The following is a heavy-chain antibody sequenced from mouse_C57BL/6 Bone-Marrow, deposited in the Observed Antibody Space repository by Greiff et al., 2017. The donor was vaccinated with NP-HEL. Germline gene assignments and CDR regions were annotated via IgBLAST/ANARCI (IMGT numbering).Heavy chain of an antibody. V-gene: IGHV1-63*01. J-gene: IGHJ4*01. CDR2: IYPGGGYT. CDR3: ARERGLRRGNAMDY. Sequence: QVQLQQSGAELVRPGTSVKMSCKASGYTFTNYWIGWAKQRPGHGLEWIGDIYPGGGYTNYNEKFKGKATLTADKSSSTAYMQFSSLTSEDSAIYYCARERGLRRGNAMDYWGQGTSVTVSS. D-gene: IGHD2-4*01. CDR1: GYTFTNYW.